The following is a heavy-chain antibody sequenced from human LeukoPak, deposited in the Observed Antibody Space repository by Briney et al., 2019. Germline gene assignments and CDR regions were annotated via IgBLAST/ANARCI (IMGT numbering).Heavy chain of an antibody. V-gene: IGHV3-33*01. J-gene: IGHJ4*02. CDR3: ARDRSRWGRSTSLDY. D-gene: IGHD3-16*01. Sequence: GGSLRLSCAASGFTFSSYGMHWVRQAPGKGLEWVAVIWYDGSNKYYADSVKGRFTISGDNSKNTLYLQMSSLRAEDTAVYYCARDRSRWGRSTSLDYWGQGTLVTVSS. CDR1: GFTFSSYG. CDR2: IWYDGSNK.